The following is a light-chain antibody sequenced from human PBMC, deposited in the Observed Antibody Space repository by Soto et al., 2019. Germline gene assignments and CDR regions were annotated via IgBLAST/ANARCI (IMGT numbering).Light chain of an antibody. CDR3: VAWDDSLNGVV. J-gene: IGLJ2*01. CDR1: TSNIGSYT. Sequence: QAVVTQPPSASGTPGQRVTISCSGSTSNIGSYTVNWYQQLPGTAPKLLIYSNNQRPSGVPDRFSGSKSGTSASLAISGLQSEDEADYYCVAWDDSLNGVVFGGGTKVTVL. CDR2: SNN. V-gene: IGLV1-44*01.